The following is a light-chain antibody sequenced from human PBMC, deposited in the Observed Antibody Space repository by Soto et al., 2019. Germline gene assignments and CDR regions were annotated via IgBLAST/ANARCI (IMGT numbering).Light chain of an antibody. V-gene: IGLV1-51*01. J-gene: IGLJ3*02. CDR2: DND. CDR3: GAWDSSLSVVV. Sequence: QSVLTQPASVSTAPGQKVTISYTGGSSNMGRNYVSWYQQLPGTAPKLLIFDNDKRPSGIPDRFSGSRSGTSGTLAITGLQTGDEADYYCGAWDSSLSVVVFGGGTKVPVL. CDR1: SSNMGRNY.